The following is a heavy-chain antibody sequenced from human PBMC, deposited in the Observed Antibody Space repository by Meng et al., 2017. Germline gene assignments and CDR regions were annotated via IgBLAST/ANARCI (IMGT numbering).Heavy chain of an antibody. J-gene: IGHJ4*02. CDR3: ARGPDTAMGIDY. CDR1: GFTFSSYA. D-gene: IGHD5-18*01. Sequence: GVLLGVGGGGVQPGRSLRLSCAASGFTFSSYAMHWVRQAPGKGLEWVAVISYDGSNKYYADSVKGRFTISRDNSKNTLYLQMNSLRAEDTAVYYCARGPDTAMGIDYWGQGTLVTVSS. CDR2: ISYDGSNK. V-gene: IGHV3-30*01.